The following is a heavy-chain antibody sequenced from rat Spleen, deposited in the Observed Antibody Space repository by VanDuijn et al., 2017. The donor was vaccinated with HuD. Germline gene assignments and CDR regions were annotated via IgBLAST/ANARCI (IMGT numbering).Heavy chain of an antibody. J-gene: IGHJ2*01. Sequence: QVQLKESGPGLVQPSQTLSLTCTVSGVSLSSYGIIWVRQPPGKGLEWMGVIWGNGNTNYNSVVKSRLSISRDISKSQVFLKMNSLQTEDTATYYCARADRETYAHFDYWGQGVMVTVSS. CDR1: GVSLSSYG. CDR3: ARADRETYAHFDY. V-gene: IGHV2-13*01. CDR2: IWGNGNT. D-gene: IGHD1-6*01.